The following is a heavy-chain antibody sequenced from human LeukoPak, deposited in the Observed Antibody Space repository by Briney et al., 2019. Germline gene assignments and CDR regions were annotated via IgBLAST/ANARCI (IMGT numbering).Heavy chain of an antibody. CDR3: ARGRWLQLWGDY. V-gene: IGHV1-2*02. Sequence: GASVTVSCKASGYTFTDYYIHWVRQAPGQGPEWMGWINSNTGDTKYAQKVQDRVTLTQDTSISTAYMELSRLESDDTAVFYCARGRWLQLWGDYWGQGTPLTVSS. CDR2: INSNTGDT. J-gene: IGHJ4*02. D-gene: IGHD5-18*01. CDR1: GYTFTDYY.